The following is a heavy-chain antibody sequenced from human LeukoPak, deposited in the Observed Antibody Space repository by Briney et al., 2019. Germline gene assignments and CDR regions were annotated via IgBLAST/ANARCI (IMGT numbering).Heavy chain of an antibody. J-gene: IGHJ5*02. CDR1: GFTFSNYW. Sequence: GGSLRLSCAASGFTFSNYWMAWVRQAPGKGLEWVANIRPDGSDKFHVDSVRGRFTISRDNAQSSLSLQMNSLRAEDSGVYYCGRWGITAALDRWGQGTLVTVSS. CDR3: GRWGITAALDR. D-gene: IGHD1-20*01. CDR2: IRPDGSDK. V-gene: IGHV3-7*01.